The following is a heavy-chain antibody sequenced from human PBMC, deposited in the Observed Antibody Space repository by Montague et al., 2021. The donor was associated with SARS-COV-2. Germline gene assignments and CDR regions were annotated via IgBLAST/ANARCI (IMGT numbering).Heavy chain of an antibody. J-gene: IGHJ1*01. V-gene: IGHV4-59*08. D-gene: IGHD1-26*01. CDR2: IYYSGST. CDR3: ARHVSGSLTHFHH. Sequence: SETLSLTCTVSGGSLSSYYWSWIRQPPGKGLEWIGYIYYSGSTNYNPSLKSRVTISVDTSKNQFSLNLSSVTAADTAFYYCARHVSGSLTHFHHWGQGSLVTVSS. CDR1: GGSLSSYY.